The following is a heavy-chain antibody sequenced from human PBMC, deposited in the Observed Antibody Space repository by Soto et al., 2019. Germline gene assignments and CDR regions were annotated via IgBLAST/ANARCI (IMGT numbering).Heavy chain of an antibody. J-gene: IGHJ4*02. CDR1: GFTFSDYV. CDR3: VRWHTSNFDSLPYTGFDC. CDR2: ISGDGRT. Sequence: ELHLLASGGGLVQPGESLRLSCVASGFTFSDYVMTWVRQPPGKRLERVAAISGDGRTHYESSMTGRFIISRDNSLATLYLHVSSLRAEDTATYYCVRWHTSNFDSLPYTGFDCWGQGTQVTFSS. V-gene: IGHV3-23*01. D-gene: IGHD3-22*01.